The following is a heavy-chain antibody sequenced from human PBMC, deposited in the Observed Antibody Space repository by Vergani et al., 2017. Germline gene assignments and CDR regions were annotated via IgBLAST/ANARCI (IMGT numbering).Heavy chain of an antibody. D-gene: IGHD6-13*01. CDR1: GFTVSNNY. J-gene: IGHJ4*02. CDR3: AREGYSSS. CDR2: IYSGGST. V-gene: IGHV3-53*04. Sequence: EVQLVESGGGLIQPGGSLRLSCAASGFTVSNNYMNWVRQAPGKGLEWVSVIYSGGSTYYADSVKGRFTISRHNSKNTLYLQRNSLRAEDTAVYYWAREGYSSSWGQGTLVTVSS.